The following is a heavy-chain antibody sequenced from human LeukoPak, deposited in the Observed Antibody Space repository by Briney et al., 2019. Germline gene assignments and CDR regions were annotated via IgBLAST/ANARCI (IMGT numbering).Heavy chain of an antibody. CDR2: ISGNGGST. CDR1: GFTFSSYA. CDR3: AKDPYDSLEYFDF. J-gene: IGHJ4*02. D-gene: IGHD3-22*01. V-gene: IGHV3-23*01. Sequence: PGGSLRLSSAASGFTFSSYAMNRVRQAPGKGLEWVSAISGNGGSTYYADSVKGRFTISRDNSKNTLYLQMNSLRAEDTAVYYCAKDPYDSLEYFDFWGREPWSPSPQ.